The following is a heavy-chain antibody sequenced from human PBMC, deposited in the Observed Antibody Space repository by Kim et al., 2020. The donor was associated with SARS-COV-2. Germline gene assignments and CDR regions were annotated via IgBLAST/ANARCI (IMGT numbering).Heavy chain of an antibody. J-gene: IGHJ4*02. CDR2: IRSKAYGGTT. Sequence: GGSLRLSCTASGFTFGDYAMSWFRQAPGKGLEWVGFIRSKAYGGTTEYAASVKGRFTISRDDSKSIAYLQMNSLKTEDTAVYYCTRSSDYDSSGPPPDYWGQGTLVTVSS. CDR1: GFTFGDYA. CDR3: TRSSDYDSSGPPPDY. V-gene: IGHV3-49*03. D-gene: IGHD3-22*01.